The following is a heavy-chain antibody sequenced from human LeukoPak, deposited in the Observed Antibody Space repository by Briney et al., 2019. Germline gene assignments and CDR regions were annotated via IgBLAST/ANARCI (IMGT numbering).Heavy chain of an antibody. CDR3: ARDERAAAGHDAFDI. V-gene: IGHV1-18*01. Sequence: ASVKVSCKASGYTFTSYGISWVRQAPGQGLEWMGWISAYNGNTNYAQKLQGRVTITTDTTTNTTYMELKSLRAYDPAVYYCARDERAAAGHDAFDIWGQGRMVSVSS. CDR1: GYTFTSYG. D-gene: IGHD6-13*01. CDR2: ISAYNGNT. J-gene: IGHJ3*02.